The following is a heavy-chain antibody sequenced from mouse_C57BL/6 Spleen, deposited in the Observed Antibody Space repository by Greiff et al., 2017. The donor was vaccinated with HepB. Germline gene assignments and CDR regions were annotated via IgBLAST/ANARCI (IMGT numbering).Heavy chain of an antibody. J-gene: IGHJ1*03. V-gene: IGHV1-4*01. D-gene: IGHD1-1*01. CDR1: GYTFTSYT. Sequence: VQLQQSGAELARPGASVKMSCKASGYTFTSYTMHWVKQRPGQGLEWIGYISPSSGYTKYNQKFKDKATVTADKSSSTAYMQLSSLTSEDSAVDYCARSDGSSYWYFDVWGTGTTVTVSS. CDR2: ISPSSGYT. CDR3: ARSDGSSYWYFDV.